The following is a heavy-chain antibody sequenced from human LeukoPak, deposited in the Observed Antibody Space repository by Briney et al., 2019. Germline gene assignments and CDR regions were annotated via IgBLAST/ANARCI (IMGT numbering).Heavy chain of an antibody. CDR1: GYTFTSYG. D-gene: IGHD3-3*01. V-gene: IGHV1-18*01. CDR3: ARDQYDFWSGYYTRFDY. Sequence: APVKVSCKASGYTFTSYGISWVRQAPGQGLEWMGWISAYNGNTNYAQKLQGRVTMTTDTSTSTAYMELRSLRSDDTAVYYCARDQYDFWSGYYTRFDYWGQGTLVTVSS. J-gene: IGHJ4*02. CDR2: ISAYNGNT.